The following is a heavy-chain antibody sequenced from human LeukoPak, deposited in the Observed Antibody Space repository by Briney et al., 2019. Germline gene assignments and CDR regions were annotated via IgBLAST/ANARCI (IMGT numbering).Heavy chain of an antibody. V-gene: IGHV4-61*01. J-gene: IGHJ6*02. CDR2: IYYSGST. Sequence: KPSETLSLTCTVSGGSVSSGSYYWSWIRQPPGKGPEWIGYIYYSGSTNYNPSLKSRVTISVDTSKNQFSLKLSSVTAADTAVYYCARDTPIIAGDYYYYGMDVWGQGTTVTVSS. CDR3: ARDTPIIAGDYYYYGMDV. D-gene: IGHD6-13*01. CDR1: GGSVSSGSYY.